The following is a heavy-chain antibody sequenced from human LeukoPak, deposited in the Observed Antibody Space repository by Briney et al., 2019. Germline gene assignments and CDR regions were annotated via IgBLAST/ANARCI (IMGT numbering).Heavy chain of an antibody. CDR2: IYYSGST. D-gene: IGHD5-12*01. CDR3: ARGFDSKSTYFDY. CDR1: GGSISNYY. V-gene: IGHV4-59*01. Sequence: PSETLSLSCTVSGGSISNYYWNWLRQPPGKGLEWIGYIYYSGSTNYNPSLKSRVTMSLDTSKNQFSLRLTSVTAADTAVYYCARGFDSKSTYFDYWGQGTLVPVSS. J-gene: IGHJ4*02.